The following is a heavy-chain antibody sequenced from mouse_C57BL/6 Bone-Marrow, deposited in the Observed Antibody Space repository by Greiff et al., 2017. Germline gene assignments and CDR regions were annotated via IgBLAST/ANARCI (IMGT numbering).Heavy chain of an antibody. J-gene: IGHJ3*01. CDR2: IHPNSGST. D-gene: IGHD1-1*01. CDR3: ARYLITTVVAPSY. V-gene: IGHV1-64*01. Sequence: VQLQQPGAELVKPGASVKLSCKASGYTFTSYWMHWVKQRPGQGLEWIGMIHPNSGSTNYNEKFKSKATLTVDKSSSTAYMQLSSLTSEDSAVYYCARYLITTVVAPSYWGQGTLVTVSA. CDR1: GYTFTSYW.